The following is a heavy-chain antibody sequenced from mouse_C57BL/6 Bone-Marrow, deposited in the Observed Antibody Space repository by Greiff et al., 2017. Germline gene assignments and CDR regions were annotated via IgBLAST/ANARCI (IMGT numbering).Heavy chain of an antibody. D-gene: IGHD1-1*01. Sequence: EVQLQQSGTVLARPGASVKMSCKTSGYTFTSYWMHWVKQRPGQGLEWIGAIYPGNSDTSYNQKFKGKAKLTAVTSASTAYMELSSLTNEDSAVYYGTITTVVATRSYFDYWGQGTTLTVSS. CDR2: IYPGNSDT. V-gene: IGHV1-5*01. CDR3: TITTVVATRSYFDY. J-gene: IGHJ2*01. CDR1: GYTFTSYW.